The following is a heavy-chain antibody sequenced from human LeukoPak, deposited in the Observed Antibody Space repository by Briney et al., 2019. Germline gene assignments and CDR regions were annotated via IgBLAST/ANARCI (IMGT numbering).Heavy chain of an antibody. V-gene: IGHV3-48*02. J-gene: IGHJ3*02. CDR3: ARNSHYAFDI. Sequence: PGGSLRLSCAASGFTFSSYWMHWVRQAPGKGLEWISYISGSSSTIYYADSVRGRFTISRDNAKNSLYLQMNSLRDEDTAVYYCARNSHYAFDIWGQGTMVTVSS. CDR1: GFTFSSYW. CDR2: ISGSSSTI.